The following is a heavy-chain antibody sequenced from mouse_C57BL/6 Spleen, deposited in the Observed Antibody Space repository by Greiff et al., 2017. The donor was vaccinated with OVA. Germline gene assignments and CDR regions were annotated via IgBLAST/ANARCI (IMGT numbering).Heavy chain of an antibody. J-gene: IGHJ3*01. CDR1: GYTFTSYW. CDR2: IYPGSGST. CDR3: ARGVTTPFAY. Sequence: VKLVESGAELVKPGASVKMSCKASGYTFTSYWITWVKQRPGQGLEWIGDIYPGSGSTNYNEKFKSKATLTVDTSSSTAYMQLSSLTSEDSAVYYCARGVTTPFAYWGQGTLVTVSA. D-gene: IGHD2-2*01. V-gene: IGHV1-55*01.